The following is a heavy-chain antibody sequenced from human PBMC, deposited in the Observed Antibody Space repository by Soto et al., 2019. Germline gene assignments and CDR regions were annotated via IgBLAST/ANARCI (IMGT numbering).Heavy chain of an antibody. V-gene: IGHV3-33*01. CDR2: IWYDGSNK. Sequence: QVQLVESGGGVVQPGRSLRLSCAASGFTFSSYGMHWVREAPGKGLEWVAVIWYDGSNKYYADSVKGRFTISRDNSKNTLYLQMNSLRAEDTAVYYCARDTDGSGNLFDYYYGMDVWGQGTTVTVSS. CDR3: ARDTDGSGNLFDYYYGMDV. J-gene: IGHJ6*02. D-gene: IGHD3-10*01. CDR1: GFTFSSYG.